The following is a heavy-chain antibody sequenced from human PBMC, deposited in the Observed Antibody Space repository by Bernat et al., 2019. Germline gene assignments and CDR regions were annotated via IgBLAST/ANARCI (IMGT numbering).Heavy chain of an antibody. Sequence: EVQLLESGGGLVQPGGSLRLSCAASGFTFSSYAMSWVRQAPGKGLEWVSAISGSGGSTYYADSVKGRFTISRDNSKNTLYLQMNSLRAEDTAVYYSAIPSSAYYEGVLWGQGTLVTVSS. V-gene: IGHV3-23*01. CDR1: GFTFSSYA. CDR3: AIPSSAYYEGVL. D-gene: IGHD2-21*01. J-gene: IGHJ4*02. CDR2: ISGSGGST.